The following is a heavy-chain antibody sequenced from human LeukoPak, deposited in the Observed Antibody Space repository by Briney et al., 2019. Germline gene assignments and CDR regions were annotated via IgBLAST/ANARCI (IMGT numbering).Heavy chain of an antibody. V-gene: IGHV3-48*03. CDR3: AKDALSGWYGYSDY. Sequence: GGSLRLSCAASGLTFSSYEMNWVRQAPGKGLEWVSFISSSSNSIYYADSVKGRFTVSRDNAKNSLYLQMNSLRAEDTAVYHCAKDALSGWYGYSDYWGQGTLVTVSS. D-gene: IGHD6-19*01. J-gene: IGHJ4*02. CDR2: ISSSSNSI. CDR1: GLTFSSYE.